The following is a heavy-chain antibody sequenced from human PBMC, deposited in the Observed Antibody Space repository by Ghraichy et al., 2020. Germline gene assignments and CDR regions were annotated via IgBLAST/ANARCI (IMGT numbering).Heavy chain of an antibody. CDR1: GGSISSYY. J-gene: IGHJ6*02. CDR3: ARNVVPSATKYGLDV. Sequence: SETLSLTCTVSGGSISSYYWNWIRQPPGKGLEWIGYIYYSGSTNSNSSLKSRVTISVEPSKNQFSLKLSSVTAAETAVYYCARNVVPSATKYGLDVWGQGTTVTVSS. V-gene: IGHV4-59*01. CDR2: IYYSGST. D-gene: IGHD2-2*01.